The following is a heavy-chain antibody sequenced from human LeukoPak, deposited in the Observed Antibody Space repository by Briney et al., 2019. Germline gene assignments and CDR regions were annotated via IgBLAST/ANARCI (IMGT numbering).Heavy chain of an antibody. Sequence: GGSLRLSCAASGFTFSDYYMSWIRQAPGKGLEWVSYISSSGSTIYYADSVKGRFTISRDNAKNTLYLQMNSLRAEDTAVYYCARQIFFGYSYGNWFDPWGQGTLVTVSS. J-gene: IGHJ5*02. CDR2: ISSSGSTI. D-gene: IGHD5-18*01. CDR1: GFTFSDYY. CDR3: ARQIFFGYSYGNWFDP. V-gene: IGHV3-11*04.